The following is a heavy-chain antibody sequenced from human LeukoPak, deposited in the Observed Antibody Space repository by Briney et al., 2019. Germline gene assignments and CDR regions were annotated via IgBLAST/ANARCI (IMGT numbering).Heavy chain of an antibody. CDR3: AKEGTYYYDSSGYFFLDPYYFDY. D-gene: IGHD3-22*01. Sequence: GGSLRLSCVVSGFNFNNYAMSWVRQAPGEGLEWVSSISGSGGNINNTDSVKGRFTISRDNSKNTLYLQMNSLRAEDTAVYYCAKEGTYYYDSSGYFFLDPYYFDYWGQGTLVTVSS. V-gene: IGHV3-23*01. CDR2: ISGSGGNI. CDR1: GFNFNNYA. J-gene: IGHJ4*02.